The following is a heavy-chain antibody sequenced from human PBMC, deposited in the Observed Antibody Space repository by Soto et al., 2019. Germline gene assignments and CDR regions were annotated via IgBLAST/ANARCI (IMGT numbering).Heavy chain of an antibody. V-gene: IGHV1-69*02. CDR1: GGTFSSYT. CDR2: IIPILGIA. CDR3: AISGYDPRDYYYYGLDV. Sequence: ASVKVSCKASGGTFSSYTISWVRQAPGQGLEWMGRIIPILGIANYAQKFQGRVTITADKSTSTAYMELSSLRSEDTAVYSCAISGYDPRDYYYYGLDVWGQGTPVTVSS. D-gene: IGHD5-12*01. J-gene: IGHJ6*02.